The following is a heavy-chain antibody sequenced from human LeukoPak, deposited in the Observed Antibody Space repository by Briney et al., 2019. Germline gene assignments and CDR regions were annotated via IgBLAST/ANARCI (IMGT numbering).Heavy chain of an antibody. CDR1: GFTFSSYV. J-gene: IGHJ4*02. Sequence: GGSLRLSCAASGFTFSSYVMGWVRQAPGKGLEWVSSITSSRSTTYYADSVKGRFTISRDNSENTLYLQMSSLRADETALYYCAKGSNWGSGYYFDFWGQGALVTVSS. V-gene: IGHV3-23*01. D-gene: IGHD7-27*01. CDR2: ITSSRSTT. CDR3: AKGSNWGSGYYFDF.